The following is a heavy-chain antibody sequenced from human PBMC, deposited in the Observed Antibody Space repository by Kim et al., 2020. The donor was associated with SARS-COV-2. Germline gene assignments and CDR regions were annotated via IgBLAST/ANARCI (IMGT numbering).Heavy chain of an antibody. V-gene: IGHV4-39*01. Sequence: SETLSLTCTVSGGSISSSSYYWGWIRQPPGKGLEWIGSIYYSGSTYYNPSLKSRVTISVDTSKNQFSLKLSSVTAADTAVYYCKGDHYGGNYYGMDVWGQGTTVTVSS. D-gene: IGHD4-17*01. CDR3: KGDHYGGNYYGMDV. J-gene: IGHJ6*02. CDR1: GGSISSSSYY. CDR2: IYYSGST.